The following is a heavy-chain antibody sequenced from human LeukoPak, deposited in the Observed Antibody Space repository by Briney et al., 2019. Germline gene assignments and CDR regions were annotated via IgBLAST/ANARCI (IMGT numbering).Heavy chain of an antibody. Sequence: PGGSLRLSCAASGFTFSDYNMRWIRQAPGKGLEWVSSISRSGSTKYYADSVKGRFTISRDNAKNSLFLQMNSLRAEDTAVYYCARDIGTAGFDYWGQGTLVAVSS. CDR1: GFTFSDYN. V-gene: IGHV3-11*01. CDR3: ARDIGTAGFDY. D-gene: IGHD6-13*01. CDR2: ISRSGSTK. J-gene: IGHJ4*02.